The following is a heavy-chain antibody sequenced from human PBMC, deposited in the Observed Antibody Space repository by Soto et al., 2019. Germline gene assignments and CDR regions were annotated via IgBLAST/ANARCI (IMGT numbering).Heavy chain of an antibody. J-gene: IGHJ4*02. D-gene: IGHD2-15*01. CDR2: IYYSGST. CDR1: GGSISSYY. V-gene: IGHV4-59*08. CDR3: ARRRVDCSGGSCYVDYFDY. Sequence: SETLSLTCTVSGGSISSYYWIWIRQPPGKGLEWIGYIYYSGSTNYNPSLKSRVTISVDTSKNQFSLKLSSVTAADTAVYYCARRRVDCSGGSCYVDYFDYWGQGTLVTVPQ.